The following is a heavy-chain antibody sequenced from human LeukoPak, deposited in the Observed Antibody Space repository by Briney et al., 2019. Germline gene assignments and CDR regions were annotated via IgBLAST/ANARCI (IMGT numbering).Heavy chain of an antibody. J-gene: IGHJ5*02. Sequence: PGGSLRLSCAASGFTFSSYAMSWVRQAPGKGLEWVSAISGSGGSTYYADSVKGRFTISRDNSKNTLYLQMNSLRAKDTAVYYCAKASDSSGYYYFVPFDPWGQGTLVTVSS. V-gene: IGHV3-23*01. D-gene: IGHD3-22*01. CDR2: ISGSGGST. CDR1: GFTFSSYA. CDR3: AKASDSSGYYYFVPFDP.